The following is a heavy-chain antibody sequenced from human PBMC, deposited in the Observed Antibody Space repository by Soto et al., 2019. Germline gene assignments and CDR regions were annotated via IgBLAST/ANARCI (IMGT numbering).Heavy chain of an antibody. CDR3: VLFQADDSIRCYHRVAAFLLNRSSDL. D-gene: IGHD2-15*01. J-gene: IGHJ2*01. V-gene: IGHV3-23*01. CDR2: ISGSGGST. Sequence: RKGQEWVSAISGSGGSTYYADSVKGRFTISRDNSKNTLYLQMNSLRAEDTAVYYCVLFQADDSIRCYHRVAAFLLNRSSDL.